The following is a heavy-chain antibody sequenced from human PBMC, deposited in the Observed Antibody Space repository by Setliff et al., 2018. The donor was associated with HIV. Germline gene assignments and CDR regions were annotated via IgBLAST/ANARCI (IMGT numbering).Heavy chain of an antibody. CDR3: ARGIVPPTRQGYYYMDV. V-gene: IGHV4-31*03. CDR1: GDSISSGGYY. CDR2: FYYSGST. Sequence: SETLSLTCTVFGDSISSGGYYWSWLRQHPGKGLEWIGYFYYSGSTFYNPSLKSRVTLSVKTSKNQFSLTLTSVTAADTAIYYCARGIVPPTRQGYYYMDVWGKGTTVTVSS. J-gene: IGHJ6*03. D-gene: IGHD2-21*01.